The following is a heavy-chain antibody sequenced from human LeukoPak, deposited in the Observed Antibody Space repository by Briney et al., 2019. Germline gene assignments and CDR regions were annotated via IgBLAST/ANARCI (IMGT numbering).Heavy chain of an antibody. Sequence: GASVKVSCKASGYTFTSYYMHWVRQAPGQGLEWMGIINPSGGSTSYAQKFQGRVTMTRDMSTSTVYMELSRLSSEDTAMYYCARGDHVRIYAESAFDIWGQGTMVTVSS. CDR2: INPSGGST. J-gene: IGHJ3*02. CDR1: GYTFTSYY. V-gene: IGHV1-46*01. D-gene: IGHD3-3*01. CDR3: ARGDHVRIYAESAFDI.